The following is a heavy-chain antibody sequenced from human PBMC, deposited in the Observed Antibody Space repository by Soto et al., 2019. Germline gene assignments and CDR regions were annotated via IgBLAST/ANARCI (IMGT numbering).Heavy chain of an antibody. Sequence: PSETLSLTCAVYGGSFSGYYWSWIRQPPGKGLEWIGEINHSGSTNYNPSLKSRVTISVDTSKNQFSLKLSSVTAADTAVYYCARSRLLWFGGTKYYGMDVWGQGTTVTVS. CDR3: ARSRLLWFGGTKYYGMDV. CDR1: GGSFSGYY. V-gene: IGHV4-34*01. J-gene: IGHJ6*02. CDR2: INHSGST. D-gene: IGHD3-10*01.